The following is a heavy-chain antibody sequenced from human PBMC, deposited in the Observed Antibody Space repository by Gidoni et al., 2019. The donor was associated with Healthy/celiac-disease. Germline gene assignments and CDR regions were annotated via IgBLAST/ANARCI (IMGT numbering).Heavy chain of an antibody. CDR3: ARDVRLSSIAARQGRYYYYYYGMDV. V-gene: IGHV4-34*01. D-gene: IGHD6-6*01. J-gene: IGHJ6*02. CDR1: GGSFSGSY. CDR2: INHSGST. Sequence: QVQLQQWGAGLLKPSETLSLTCAVYGGSFSGSYWRWIRQPPGKGLEWIGEINHSGSTNYNPSLKSRVTISVDTSKNQFSLKLSSVTAADTAVYYCARDVRLSSIAARQGRYYYYYYGMDVWGQGTTVTVSS.